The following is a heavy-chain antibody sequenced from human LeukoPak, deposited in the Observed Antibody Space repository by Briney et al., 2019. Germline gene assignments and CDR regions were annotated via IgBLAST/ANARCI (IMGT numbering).Heavy chain of an antibody. CDR2: IYNGGST. D-gene: IGHD6-19*01. CDR3: ASSRPLGSSGWYSRRYYFGY. J-gene: IGHJ4*02. V-gene: IGHV4-59*12. Sequence: SETLSLTCTVSGASISRDYWTWIRQPPGKGLEWIGYIYNGGSTTYSPSLNSRVTISLDTSNNQVSLRLSSVTAADTAVYYCASSRPLGSSGWYSRRYYFGYWGQGTLVTVSS. CDR1: GASISRDY.